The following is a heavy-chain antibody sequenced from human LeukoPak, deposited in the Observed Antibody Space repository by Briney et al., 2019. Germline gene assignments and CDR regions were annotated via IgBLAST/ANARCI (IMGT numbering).Heavy chain of an antibody. Sequence: AAVKVSCKASGYTFSSYGISWVRQAPGQGLEWMGWISGYNGNINYAQKLQGRVTMATDTSTSTAYMELRSLRSDDTAVYYCAREVTEDSSGYYDWYFDLWGRGTLVTVSS. CDR2: ISGYNGNI. J-gene: IGHJ2*01. D-gene: IGHD3-22*01. V-gene: IGHV1-18*01. CDR1: GYTFSSYG. CDR3: AREVTEDSSGYYDWYFDL.